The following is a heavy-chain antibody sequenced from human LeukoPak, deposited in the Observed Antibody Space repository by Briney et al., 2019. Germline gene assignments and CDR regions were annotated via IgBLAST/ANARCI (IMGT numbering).Heavy chain of an antibody. V-gene: IGHV4-34*01. D-gene: IGHD6-19*01. J-gene: IGHJ4*02. CDR1: GGSFSGYY. Sequence: SEXLSLTCAVYGGSFSGYYWSWIRQPPGKGLEWIGEINHSGSTNYNPSLTSRVTISVDTSKNQFSLKLSSVTAADTAVYYCAREAVAGFWDYWGQGTLVTVSS. CDR2: INHSGST. CDR3: AREAVAGFWDY.